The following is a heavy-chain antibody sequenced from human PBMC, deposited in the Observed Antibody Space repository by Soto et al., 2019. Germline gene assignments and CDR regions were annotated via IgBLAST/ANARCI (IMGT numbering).Heavy chain of an antibody. CDR2: FDPEDGET. Sequence: ASVKVSCKVSGYTLTELSMHWVRQAPGKGLEWMGGFDPEDGETIYAQKFQGRVTMTEDTSTSTAYMELSSLRSEDTAVYYCARGSGVVVTATSRGYFDYWGQGTLVTVS. V-gene: IGHV1-24*01. D-gene: IGHD2-21*02. J-gene: IGHJ4*02. CDR3: ARGSGVVVTATSRGYFDY. CDR1: GYTLTELS.